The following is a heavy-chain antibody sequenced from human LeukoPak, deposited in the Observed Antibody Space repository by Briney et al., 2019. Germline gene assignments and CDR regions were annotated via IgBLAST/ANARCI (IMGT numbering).Heavy chain of an antibody. V-gene: IGHV3-7*03. CDR2: IKQDGSEK. Sequence: GGSLRLSCAASGFTFSSYWMSWVRQAPGKGLEWVPNIKQDGSEKYYVDSVKGRFTISRDNAKNSLYLQMNSLRAEDTAVYYCARDRLWFGELPSNWFDPWGQGTLVTVSS. J-gene: IGHJ5*02. CDR1: GFTFSSYW. D-gene: IGHD3-10*01. CDR3: ARDRLWFGELPSNWFDP.